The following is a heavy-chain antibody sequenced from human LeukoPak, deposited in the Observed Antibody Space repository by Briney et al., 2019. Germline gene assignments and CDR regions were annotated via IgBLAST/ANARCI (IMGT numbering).Heavy chain of an antibody. V-gene: IGHV3-21*01. CDR2: ISSSSSYI. Sequence: GGSLRLSCAASGFTFSSYSMNWVRQAPGKGLEWVSSISSSSSYIYYADSVKGRFTISRDNAKNSLYLQMNSLRAEDTAVYYCARRTYSSSWYEGAFDIWGQGTMVTASS. CDR1: GFTFSSYS. D-gene: IGHD6-13*01. CDR3: ARRTYSSSWYEGAFDI. J-gene: IGHJ3*02.